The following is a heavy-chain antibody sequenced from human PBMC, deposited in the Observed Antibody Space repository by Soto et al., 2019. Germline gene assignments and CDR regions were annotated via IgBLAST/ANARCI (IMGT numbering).Heavy chain of an antibody. CDR2: IYYSGST. CDR3: ARGRAITGDYGYFDY. J-gene: IGHJ4*02. V-gene: IGHV4-59*01. Sequence: SETLSLTCTVSGGSISSYYWSWIRQPPGKGLEWIGYIYYSGSTNYNPSLKSRVTISVDTSKNQFSLKLSSVTAADTAVYYCARGRAITGDYGYFDYWGQGTLVTVSS. CDR1: GGSISSYY. D-gene: IGHD7-27*01.